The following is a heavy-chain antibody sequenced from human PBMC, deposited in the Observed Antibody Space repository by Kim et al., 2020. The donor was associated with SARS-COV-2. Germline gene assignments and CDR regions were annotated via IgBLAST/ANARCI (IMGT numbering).Heavy chain of an antibody. V-gene: IGHV4-31*03. CDR1: GVSISSGGYY. D-gene: IGHD7-27*01. CDR3: ATHWEVRELGFDY. J-gene: IGHJ4*02. CDR2: IYYSGST. Sequence: SETLSLTCTVSGVSISSGGYYWSWIRQHPGKGLEWIGYIYYSGSTYYNPSLKSRLTISVDRSKNQFSLKLSSVTAADTAVYYCATHWEVRELGFDYWGQGTLVTVSS.